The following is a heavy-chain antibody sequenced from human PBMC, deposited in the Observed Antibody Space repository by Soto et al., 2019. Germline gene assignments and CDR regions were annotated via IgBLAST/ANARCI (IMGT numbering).Heavy chain of an antibody. CDR3: ARDSKSGSYSWYYFDY. V-gene: IGHV3-20*04. CDR1: GFTFDDYG. D-gene: IGHD1-26*01. J-gene: IGHJ4*02. Sequence: GGSLRLSCAASGFTFDDYGMSWVRQAPGKGLEWVSGINWNGGSTGYADSVKGRFTISRDNAKNSLYLQMNSLRAEDTALYYCARDSKSGSYSWYYFDYWGQGTLVTVSS. CDR2: INWNGGST.